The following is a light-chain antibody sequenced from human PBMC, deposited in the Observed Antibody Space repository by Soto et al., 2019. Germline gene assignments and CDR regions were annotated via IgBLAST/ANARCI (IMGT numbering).Light chain of an antibody. V-gene: IGKV3D-15*01. Sequence: EIVMTQSPATLSVSPGERATLSCRASQSVGGDLAWYQQKPGQAPRLLIYGASTRATGIPARFSGGGSGTEFTLTISSLQSEDFAVYYCQQYNKWPPLTFGGGTKVEIK. CDR3: QQYNKWPPLT. CDR1: QSVGGD. CDR2: GAS. J-gene: IGKJ4*01.